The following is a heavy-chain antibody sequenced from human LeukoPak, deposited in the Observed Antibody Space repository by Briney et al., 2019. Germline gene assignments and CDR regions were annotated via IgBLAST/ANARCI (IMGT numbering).Heavy chain of an antibody. V-gene: IGHV1-18*01. CDR3: AIKKWTTIPPNHYGMDV. CDR1: GYTFTSYG. Sequence: EASVKVSCKASGYTFTSYGISWVRQAPGQGLEWMGWISACNGNTNYAQKLQGRVTMTTDPSTSTAYMELSSLRSDDTAVYYCAIKKWTTIPPNHYGMDVWGQGTTVTVSS. J-gene: IGHJ6*02. CDR2: ISACNGNT. D-gene: IGHD5-12*01.